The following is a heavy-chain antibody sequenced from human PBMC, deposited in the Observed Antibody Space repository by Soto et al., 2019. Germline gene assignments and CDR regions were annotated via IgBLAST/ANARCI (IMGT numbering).Heavy chain of an antibody. V-gene: IGHV1-2*04. CDR1: GYTFTGYY. CDR2: INPNSGGT. D-gene: IGHD1-20*01. Sequence: AASVKVSCKASGYTFTGYYMHWVRQAPGQGLEWMGWINPNSGGTNYAQKFQGWVTMTRDTSISTAYMELSRLRSDDTAVYYCARDLGITGTTPYYYGMDVWGQGTTVTVSS. CDR3: ARDLGITGTTPYYYGMDV. J-gene: IGHJ6*02.